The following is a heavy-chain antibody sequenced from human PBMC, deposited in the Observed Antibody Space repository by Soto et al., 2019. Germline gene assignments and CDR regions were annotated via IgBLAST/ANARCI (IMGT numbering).Heavy chain of an antibody. V-gene: IGHV4-30-4*01. Sequence: QVQLQESGPGLVKPSQTLSLTCTVSGGSISSGDYYWSWIRQPPGKGLEWIGYIHHSGSTYHKSSLKSRVTISVDTSKNQFSLKLSSVPAADTAVYYCARDEGIRGSGIPPPLYGMDVWGQGTTVTVSS. D-gene: IGHD3-10*01. CDR2: IHHSGST. CDR3: ARDEGIRGSGIPPPLYGMDV. J-gene: IGHJ6*02. CDR1: GGSISSGDYY.